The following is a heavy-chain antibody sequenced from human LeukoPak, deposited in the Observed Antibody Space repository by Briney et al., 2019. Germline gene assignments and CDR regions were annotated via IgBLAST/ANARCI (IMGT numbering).Heavy chain of an antibody. CDR2: IYYSGST. V-gene: IGHV4-39*01. CDR1: GGSISSSSYY. D-gene: IGHD4-23*01. CDR3: ATHPSGNSLVWVDY. Sequence: SETLSLTCTVSGGSISSSSYYWGWIRLPPGKGLEWIGSIYYSGSTYYNPSLKSRVTISVDTSKNQFSLKLSSVTAADTAVYYCATHPSGNSLVWVDYWGQGTLVTVSS. J-gene: IGHJ4*02.